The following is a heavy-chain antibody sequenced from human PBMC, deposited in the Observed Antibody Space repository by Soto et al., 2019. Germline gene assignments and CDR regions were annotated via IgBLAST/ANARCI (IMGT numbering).Heavy chain of an antibody. Sequence: GGSLRLSCAASGFTSGTYGMIWVRQAPGRGLEWVSSTTGSGVTTYYADSVKGRFTVSRDNSKNTVYLQMNSLRAEDTARYYCANDILNGYRPRGVHVCGPGTTVTL. V-gene: IGHV3-23*01. CDR1: GFTSGTYG. D-gene: IGHD3-3*01. CDR3: ANDILNGYRPRGVHV. CDR2: TTGSGVTT. J-gene: IGHJ6*02.